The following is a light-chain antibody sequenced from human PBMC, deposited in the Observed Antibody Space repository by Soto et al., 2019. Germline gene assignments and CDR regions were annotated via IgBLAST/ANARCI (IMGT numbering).Light chain of an antibody. CDR2: GHT. Sequence: QSVLTQPPSVSGAPGQRVTISCNGSRSNIGAGHDVHWYQQIPGTAPKLLVYGHTNRPSGVPDRFSGSKSGTSASLAITGLQAEDEADYYCQSYDSSLRVFGGGTKLTVL. J-gene: IGLJ2*01. CDR1: RSNIGAGHD. CDR3: QSYDSSLRV. V-gene: IGLV1-40*01.